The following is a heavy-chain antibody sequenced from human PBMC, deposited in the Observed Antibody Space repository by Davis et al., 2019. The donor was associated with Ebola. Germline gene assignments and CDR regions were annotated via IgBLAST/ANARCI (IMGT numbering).Heavy chain of an antibody. Sequence: ASVKVSCKASGYTFTGYYMHWVRQAPGQGLEWMGWINPNSGGTNYAQKFQGRVTMTRDTSISTAYMELSRLRSDDTAVYYCARDPAAGNYYYYMDVWGQGTTVTVSS. D-gene: IGHD6-13*01. CDR2: INPNSGGT. J-gene: IGHJ6*03. CDR3: ARDPAAGNYYYYMDV. V-gene: IGHV1-2*02. CDR1: GYTFTGYY.